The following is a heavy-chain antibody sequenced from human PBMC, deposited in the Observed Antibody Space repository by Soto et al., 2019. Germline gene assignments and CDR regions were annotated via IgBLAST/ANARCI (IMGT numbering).Heavy chain of an antibody. CDR3: AKVISTIGSKQWLAQTKHQALDY. D-gene: IGHD6-19*01. CDR2: MNPNTGGA. V-gene: IGHV1-2*02. Sequence: QVNLVQSGAEVKKPGASVKVSCKASGYNFNGYYIHWVRQAPGQGLEWMGWMNPNTGGANYAQKFQGKVIMTTDTSISTAYLEPRSLTSDDTAVYHCAKVISTIGSKQWLAQTKHQALDYWGQGTLVTVSS. CDR1: GYNFNGYY. J-gene: IGHJ4*02.